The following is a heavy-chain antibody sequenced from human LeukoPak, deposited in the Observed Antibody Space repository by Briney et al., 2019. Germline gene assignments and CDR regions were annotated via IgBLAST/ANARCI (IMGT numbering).Heavy chain of an antibody. CDR1: GGTFSSYP. Sequence: SVKVSCKASGGTFSSYPIIWVRQAPGQGLEWMGGIIPIFGTTNYAQKFLGRVTITADESTSTAYMELSSLRSEDSAVYYCARVGGHCSSASCYGSYWGQGTLVSVSS. CDR2: IIPIFGTT. V-gene: IGHV1-69*13. J-gene: IGHJ4*02. CDR3: ARVGGHCSSASCYGSY. D-gene: IGHD2-2*01.